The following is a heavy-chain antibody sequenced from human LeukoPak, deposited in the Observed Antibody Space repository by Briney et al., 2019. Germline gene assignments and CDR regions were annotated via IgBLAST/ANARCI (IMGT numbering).Heavy chain of an antibody. Sequence: PGRSLRLSCAASGFTFSSYGMHWVRQAPGKGLEWVAVISYDGSNKYYADSVKGRLTISRDNSKNTLYLQMNSLRAEDTAVYYCAKDLPPYGDPDYWGQGTLVTVSS. CDR3: AKDLPPYGDPDY. CDR2: ISYDGSNK. V-gene: IGHV3-30*18. CDR1: GFTFSSYG. J-gene: IGHJ4*02. D-gene: IGHD4-17*01.